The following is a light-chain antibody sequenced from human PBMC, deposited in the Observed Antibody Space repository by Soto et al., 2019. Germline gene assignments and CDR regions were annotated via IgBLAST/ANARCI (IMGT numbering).Light chain of an antibody. CDR2: SAS. CDR1: QSASTT. CDR3: QQYKDWPTT. V-gene: IGKV3-15*01. Sequence: EMVMTQSPATLSVSPGERATLSCRASQSASTTVAWYQQKSGQPPRLLIYSASTRAIGVPARFSGSGSGTDFTLTITSLQSEDFGVYYCQQYKDWPTTFGQGTKVEI. J-gene: IGKJ1*01.